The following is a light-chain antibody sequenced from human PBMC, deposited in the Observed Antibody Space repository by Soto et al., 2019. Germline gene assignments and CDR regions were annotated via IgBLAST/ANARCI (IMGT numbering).Light chain of an antibody. Sequence: QSVLTQPPSVSQAPRQRVTISCSGSNSNIGAGTNPVNWYQQLPGKAPKLLIYYDHLLPSGVSDRFSGSRSGTSASLAISGLQSEDEADYYCSAWDDTVNGWVFGGGTKLTVL. J-gene: IGLJ3*02. CDR1: NSNIGAGTNP. CDR2: YDH. V-gene: IGLV1-36*01. CDR3: SAWDDTVNGWV.